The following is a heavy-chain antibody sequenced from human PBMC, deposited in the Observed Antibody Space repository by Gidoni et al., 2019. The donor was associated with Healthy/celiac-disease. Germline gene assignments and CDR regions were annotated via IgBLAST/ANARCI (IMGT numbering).Heavy chain of an antibody. CDR1: GGTFSSYT. V-gene: IGHV1-69*02. CDR2: ISPILGIA. Sequence: QVQLVQSGAEVKKPGSSVKVSCPASGGTFSSYTISWVRQAPGQGLEWMGRISPILGIANYAQKFQGRVTITADKSTSTAYMELSSLRSEDTAVYYCARREGGLRSWFDPWGQGTLVTVSS. CDR3: ARREGGLRSWFDP. J-gene: IGHJ5*02. D-gene: IGHD5-12*01.